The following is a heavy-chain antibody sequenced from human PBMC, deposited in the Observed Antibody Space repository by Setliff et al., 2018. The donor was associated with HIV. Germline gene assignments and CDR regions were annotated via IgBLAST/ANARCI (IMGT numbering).Heavy chain of an antibody. CDR1: GFTFGDYA. CDR2: IRSKDYGATT. D-gene: IGHD2-15*01. J-gene: IGHJ1*01. Sequence: GGSLRLSCTASGFTFGDYAMSWVRQAPGKGLEWVGFIRSKDYGATTEYAASVKGRFTVSRDDSKNSLYLQMNSLNTEDTAVYFCVRDGGWLARIWGQGTLVTVSS. CDR3: VRDGGWLARI. V-gene: IGHV3-49*04.